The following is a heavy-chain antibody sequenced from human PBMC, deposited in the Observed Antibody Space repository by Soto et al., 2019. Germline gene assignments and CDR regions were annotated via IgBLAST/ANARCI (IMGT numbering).Heavy chain of an antibody. D-gene: IGHD1-7*01. CDR3: ATMGTPATGLYYFDN. J-gene: IGHJ4*02. V-gene: IGHV4-30-4*01. Sequence: PSETLSHTCTVSGGSISSGNYYWSWIRQPPGKGLEWIGFMSYSGSTSYNASLKSRVTISVDTSKSQFSLNLSFVTAADTAVYYCATMGTPATGLYYFDNWGQGTLVTVSS. CDR2: MSYSGST. CDR1: GGSISSGNYY.